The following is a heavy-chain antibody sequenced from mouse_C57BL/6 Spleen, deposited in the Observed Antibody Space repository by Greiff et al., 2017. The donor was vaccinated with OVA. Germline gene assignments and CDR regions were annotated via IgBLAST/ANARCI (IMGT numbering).Heavy chain of an antibody. CDR2: IYPGDGDT. CDR3: ARGPTTVVATHYFDY. D-gene: IGHD1-1*01. CDR1: GYAFSSYW. V-gene: IGHV1-80*01. J-gene: IGHJ2*01. Sequence: QVQLQQSGAELVKPGASVKISCKASGYAFSSYWMNWVKQRPGKGLEWIGQIYPGDGDTNYNGKFKGKATLTADTSSSTAYMQLSSLTSEDSAVYFCARGPTTVVATHYFDYWGQGTTLTVSS.